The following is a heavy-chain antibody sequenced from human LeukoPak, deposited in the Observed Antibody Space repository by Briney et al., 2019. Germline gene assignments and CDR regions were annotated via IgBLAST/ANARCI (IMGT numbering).Heavy chain of an antibody. V-gene: IGHV4-34*01. J-gene: IGHJ5*02. CDR3: ARAWIRGGWFDP. CDR2: INHSGST. Sequence: PSETPSLTCAVYGGSFSGYYWSWIRQPPGKGLEWIGEINHSGSTNYNPSLKSRVTISVDTSKNQFSLKLSSVTAADTAVYYCARAWIRGGWFDPWGQGTLVTVSS. D-gene: IGHD3-10*01. CDR1: GGSFSGYY.